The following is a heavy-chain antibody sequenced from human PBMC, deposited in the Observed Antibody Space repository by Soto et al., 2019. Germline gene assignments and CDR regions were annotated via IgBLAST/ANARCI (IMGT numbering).Heavy chain of an antibody. D-gene: IGHD2-15*01. Sequence: QVQLQESGPGLVKPSQTLSLTCTVSGGSISSGGYYWSWIRQHPGKGLEWIGNIYYSGSTYYNPSLKSRVTISVDTSKNQFSLKLSSVTAADTAVYYCARADCSGGSCYYIARWFDAWGQGTLVTVSS. V-gene: IGHV4-31*03. CDR2: IYYSGST. J-gene: IGHJ5*02. CDR3: ARADCSGGSCYYIARWFDA. CDR1: GGSISSGGYY.